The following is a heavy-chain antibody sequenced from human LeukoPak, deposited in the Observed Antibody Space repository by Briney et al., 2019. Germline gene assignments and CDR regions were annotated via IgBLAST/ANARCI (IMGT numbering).Heavy chain of an antibody. V-gene: IGHV3-33*06. CDR1: GFTFDSFG. CDR2: IRHDGSAK. Sequence: GTSLKLSCAASGFTFDSFGMHWDRQAPGMGLEWVAVIRHDGSAKHYADSVEGRFIIFRDNSKNMLYLQMNTLRADDTAVYFCAKEGSSSFDYWGQGTLVTVSS. J-gene: IGHJ4*02. D-gene: IGHD6-6*01. CDR3: AKEGSSSFDY.